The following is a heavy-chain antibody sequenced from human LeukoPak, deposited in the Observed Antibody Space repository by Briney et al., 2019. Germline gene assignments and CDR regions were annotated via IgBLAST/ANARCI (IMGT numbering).Heavy chain of an antibody. V-gene: IGHV3-7*01. D-gene: IGHD3-10*01. CDR1: GFTFSSYW. CDR3: ARERGSKCFDY. Sequence: PGGSLRLSCAASGFTFSSYWMSWVRQAPGKGLEWVANIKQDGSEKYYVDSVKGRFTISRDNAKDSLYLQMNSLRAEDTAVYYCARERGSKCFDYWGQGTLVTVSS. J-gene: IGHJ4*02. CDR2: IKQDGSEK.